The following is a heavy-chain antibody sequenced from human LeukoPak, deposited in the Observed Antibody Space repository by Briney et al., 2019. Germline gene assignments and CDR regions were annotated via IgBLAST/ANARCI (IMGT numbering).Heavy chain of an antibody. CDR1: GFTFSGSA. Sequence: PGGSLRLSCAASGFTFSGSAMHWVRQASGKGLEWVGRIRSKANSYATAYAASVKGRFTISRDDSKNTAYLQMNSLKTEDTAVYYCTRHVGYYGSGKEPGFDPWGQGTLVTVSS. V-gene: IGHV3-73*01. CDR3: TRHVGYYGSGKEPGFDP. D-gene: IGHD3-10*01. CDR2: IRSKANSYAT. J-gene: IGHJ5*02.